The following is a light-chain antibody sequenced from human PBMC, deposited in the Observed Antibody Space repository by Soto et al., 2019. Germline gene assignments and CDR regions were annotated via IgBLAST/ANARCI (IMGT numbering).Light chain of an antibody. J-gene: IGKJ1*01. CDR3: QQYGSPR. CDR2: GVS. CDR1: QSVSSSY. Sequence: EIVLTQSPGTLSLSPGERATLSCRASQSVSSSYLAWYQQKPGQAPRLLIYGVSSRATGIPDRFSGSGSGTDFTLTISRLETEDFAVYYCQQYGSPRFGQGTKVEIK. V-gene: IGKV3-20*01.